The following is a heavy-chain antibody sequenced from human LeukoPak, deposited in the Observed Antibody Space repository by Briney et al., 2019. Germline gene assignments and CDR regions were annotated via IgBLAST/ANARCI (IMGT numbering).Heavy chain of an antibody. CDR3: ARPYCSSTSCSRWLDP. V-gene: IGHV1-8*03. J-gene: IGHJ5*02. CDR2: MNPKSGNT. Sequence: ASVKVSCKASGYTFTAYDINWVRQATGQGLEWMGWMNPKSGNTGCAQRFQGRVTFTMDISITTAYMEMNSLTSEDTAIYYCARPYCSSTSCSRWLDPWGQGTLVTVSS. CDR1: GYTFTAYD. D-gene: IGHD2-2*01.